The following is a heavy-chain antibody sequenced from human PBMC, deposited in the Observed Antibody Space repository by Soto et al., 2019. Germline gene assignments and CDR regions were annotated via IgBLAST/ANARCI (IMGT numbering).Heavy chain of an antibody. CDR2: IYATGSS. J-gene: IGHJ5*02. CDR1: CAALSGYY. CDR3: VRDGTKNLRDWFDP. D-gene: IGHD1-1*01. V-gene: IGHV4-4*07. Sequence: PSETLSLTCNVSCAALSGYYWSWILHPPGKGLEWIGRIYATGSSDYNPSLKSRITISVDMSKKQFSLTLRSVTAADTAMYYCVRDGTKNLRDWFDPWGQGILVTVSS.